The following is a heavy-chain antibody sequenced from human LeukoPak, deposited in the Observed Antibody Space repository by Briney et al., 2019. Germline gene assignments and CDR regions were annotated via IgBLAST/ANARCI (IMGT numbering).Heavy chain of an antibody. J-gene: IGHJ4*02. CDR2: IIPILGIA. CDR1: GGTFSSYA. V-gene: IGHV1-69*04. D-gene: IGHD4-11*01. Sequence: SVKVSCNASGGTFSSYAISWVRQAPGQGLEWMGRIIPILGIANYAQKFQGRVTITADKSTSTAYMELSSLRSEDTAVYYCARGWHSNYGYFDYWGQGTLVTVSS. CDR3: ARGWHSNYGYFDY.